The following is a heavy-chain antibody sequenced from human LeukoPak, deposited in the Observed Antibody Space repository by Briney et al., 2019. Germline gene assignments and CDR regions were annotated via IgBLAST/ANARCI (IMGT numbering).Heavy chain of an antibody. Sequence: TSETLSLTCTLSGGSISTYYWSWIRQPPGKGLEWIGYIYHSGSTNYNPSLKSRVTISVDTCKNQFSLKLSSVTAADTAVYYCARGGGYASPIGYWGQGALVTVSS. CDR2: IYHSGST. J-gene: IGHJ4*02. CDR3: ARGGGYASPIGY. V-gene: IGHV4-59*01. CDR1: GGSISTYY. D-gene: IGHD5-12*01.